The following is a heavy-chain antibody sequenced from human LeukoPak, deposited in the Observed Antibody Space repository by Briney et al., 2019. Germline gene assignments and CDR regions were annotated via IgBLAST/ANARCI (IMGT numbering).Heavy chain of an antibody. CDR3: VRGPHIAATSY. Sequence: GGSLRLSCVASGFSFNNYRMTWVRQAPGKGLEWVANIKQDGSEKQYVDSVKGRFAISRDNAKKSLYLQINTLGAEDTAVYYCVRGPHIAATSYWGQGILVTVSS. CDR2: IKQDGSEK. D-gene: IGHD6-25*01. V-gene: IGHV3-7*03. J-gene: IGHJ4*02. CDR1: GFSFNNYR.